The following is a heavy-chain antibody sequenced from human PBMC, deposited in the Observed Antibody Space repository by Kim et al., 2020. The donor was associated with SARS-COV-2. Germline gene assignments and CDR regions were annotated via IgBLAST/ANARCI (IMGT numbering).Heavy chain of an antibody. CDR3: ARGGLRAAFDI. CDR2: T. D-gene: IGHD3-16*01. J-gene: IGHJ3*02. V-gene: IGHV3-74*03. Sequence: TTYADSVKGRFTISRDDAKNTLYLQMNSLRAEDTAMYFCARGGLRAAFDIWGPGTMVTVSS.